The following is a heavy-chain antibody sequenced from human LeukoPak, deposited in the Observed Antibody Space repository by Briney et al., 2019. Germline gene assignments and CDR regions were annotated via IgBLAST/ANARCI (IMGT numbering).Heavy chain of an antibody. V-gene: IGHV3-11*01. CDR3: ATDNRCISSGYGY. CDR1: GFTFSDYY. Sequence: GGSLRLSCAASGFTFSDYYMSWIRQAPGKGLEWVSYIRSNGSTIYYADSVKGRFTISRDKAKISLYLQMNRLRAEDTSVYYCATDNRCISSGYGYWGQGTLVTVSS. CDR2: IRSNGSTI. D-gene: IGHD3-22*01. J-gene: IGHJ4*02.